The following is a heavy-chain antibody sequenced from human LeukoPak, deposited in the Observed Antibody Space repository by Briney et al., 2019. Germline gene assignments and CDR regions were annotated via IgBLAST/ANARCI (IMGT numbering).Heavy chain of an antibody. Sequence: SVKVSCKASGGTFSRSGIDWVRQAPGQGLEWMGGILPDFGKAHFAQKFQGRVTITADKSTSTAYMELSSLRSEDTAVFYCARHLYDSSGYYDYWGQGTLVTVSS. CDR2: ILPDFGKA. J-gene: IGHJ4*02. V-gene: IGHV1-69*06. D-gene: IGHD3-22*01. CDR3: ARHLYDSSGYYDY. CDR1: GGTFSRSG.